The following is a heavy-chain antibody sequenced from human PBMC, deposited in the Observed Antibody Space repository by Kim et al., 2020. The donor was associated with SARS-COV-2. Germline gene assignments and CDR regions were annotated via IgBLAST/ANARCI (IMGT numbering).Heavy chain of an antibody. J-gene: IGHJ4*02. V-gene: IGHV1-46*01. D-gene: IGHD6-19*01. Sequence: YAQKFQGRVTMTRDTSTSTVYMELSSLRSEDTAVYYCARDWEQVVAGPRYWGQGTLVTVSS. CDR3: ARDWEQVVAGPRY.